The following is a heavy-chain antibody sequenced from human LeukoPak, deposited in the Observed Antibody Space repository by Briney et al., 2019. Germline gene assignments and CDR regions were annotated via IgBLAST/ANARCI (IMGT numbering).Heavy chain of an antibody. Sequence: GGSPRLSCAASGFTFSSYGMHWVRQAPGKGLEWVAVISYDGSNKYYADSVKGRFTISRDNSKNTLYLQMNSPRAEDTAVYYCAKWEVSQAVFDYWGQGTLVTVSS. CDR3: AKWEVSQAVFDY. CDR1: GFTFSSYG. D-gene: IGHD3-10*01. V-gene: IGHV3-30*18. J-gene: IGHJ4*02. CDR2: ISYDGSNK.